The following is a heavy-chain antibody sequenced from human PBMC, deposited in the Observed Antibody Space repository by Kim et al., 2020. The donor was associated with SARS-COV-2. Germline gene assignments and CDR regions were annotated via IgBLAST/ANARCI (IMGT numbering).Heavy chain of an antibody. CDR3: ARAPPHYDILTGYPYWFDP. Sequence: ASVKVSCKASGYTFTSYGISWVRQAPGQGLEWMGWISAYNGNTNYAQKLQGRVTMTTDTSTSTAYMELRSLRSDDTAVYYCARAPPHYDILTGYPYWFDPWGQGTLVTVSS. CDR2: ISAYNGNT. J-gene: IGHJ5*02. CDR1: GYTFTSYG. D-gene: IGHD3-9*01. V-gene: IGHV1-18*01.